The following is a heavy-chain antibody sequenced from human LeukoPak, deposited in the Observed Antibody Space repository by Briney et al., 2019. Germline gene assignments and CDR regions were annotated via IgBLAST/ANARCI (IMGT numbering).Heavy chain of an antibody. CDR1: GGSISSYY. J-gene: IGHJ4*02. CDR3: ASRYCSSTSCYLDY. CDR2: IYYSGST. D-gene: IGHD2-2*01. V-gene: IGHV4-59*08. Sequence: PSETLSLTCTVSGGSISSYYWSWIRQPTGKGLEWIGYIYYSGSTNYNPSLKSRVTISVDTSKNQFSLKLSSVTAADTAVYYCASRYCSSTSCYLDYWGQGTLVTVSS.